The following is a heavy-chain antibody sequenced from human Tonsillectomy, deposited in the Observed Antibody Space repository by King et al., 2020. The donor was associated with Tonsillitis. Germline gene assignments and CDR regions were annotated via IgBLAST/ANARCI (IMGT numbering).Heavy chain of an antibody. CDR3: GRVRETTVTTTGTYFDY. Sequence: VQLVESGGGLVKPGGSLRLSCAASGFTFSSYSMNWVRQAPGKGLEWVSFISSSSSYIYYADSVKGQFTISRDNAKNSLYLQMNSLRAEDTAVYYCGRVRETTVTTTGTYFDYWGQGTLVTVSS. CDR1: GFTFSSYS. J-gene: IGHJ4*02. V-gene: IGHV3-21*01. D-gene: IGHD4-17*01. CDR2: ISSSSSYI.